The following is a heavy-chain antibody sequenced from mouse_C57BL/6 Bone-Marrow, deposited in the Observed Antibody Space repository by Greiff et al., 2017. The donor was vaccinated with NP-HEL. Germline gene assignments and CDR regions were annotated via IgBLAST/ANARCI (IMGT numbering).Heavy chain of an antibody. D-gene: IGHD3-3*01. Sequence: EVKVVESGGGLVKPGGSLKLSCAASGFTFSSYAMSWVRQTPEKRLEWVATISDGGSYTYYPDNVKGRFTISRDNAKNNLYLQMSHLKSEDTAMYYCARVGVPRGWYFDVWGTGTTVTVSS. J-gene: IGHJ1*03. CDR2: ISDGGSYT. CDR3: ARVGVPRGWYFDV. V-gene: IGHV5-4*03. CDR1: GFTFSSYA.